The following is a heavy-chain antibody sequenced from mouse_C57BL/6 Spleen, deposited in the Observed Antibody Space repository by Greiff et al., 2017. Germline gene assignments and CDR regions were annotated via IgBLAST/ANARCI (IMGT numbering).Heavy chain of an antibody. J-gene: IGHJ4*01. Sequence: VQLQQSGPELVKPGASVKISCKASGYTFTDYYMNWVKQSHGKSLEWIGDINPNNGGTSYNQKFKGKATLTVDKSSSTAYMELRSLTSEDSAVYYCANYYGSTYAMDYWGQGTSVTVSS. CDR1: GYTFTDYY. CDR2: INPNNGGT. V-gene: IGHV1-26*01. D-gene: IGHD1-1*01. CDR3: ANYYGSTYAMDY.